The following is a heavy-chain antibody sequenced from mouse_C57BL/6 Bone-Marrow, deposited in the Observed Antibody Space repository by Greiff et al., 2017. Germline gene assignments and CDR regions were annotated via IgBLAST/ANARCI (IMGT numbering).Heavy chain of an antibody. J-gene: IGHJ4*01. D-gene: IGHD1-1*01. V-gene: IGHV1-54*01. CDR2: INPGSGGT. CDR1: GYAFTNYL. CDR3: ARRGYEGSSNYAMDY. Sequence: QVQLQQSGAELVRPGTSVKVSCKASGYAFTNYLIEWVQQRPGQGLEWIGVINPGSGGTNYNEKFKGKATLTADKSSSTAYMQLSSLTSEDSAVYFCARRGYEGSSNYAMDYWGQGTSVTVSA.